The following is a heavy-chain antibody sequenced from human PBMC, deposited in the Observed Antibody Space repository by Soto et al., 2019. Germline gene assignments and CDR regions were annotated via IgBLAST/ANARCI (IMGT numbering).Heavy chain of an antibody. CDR3: ARLEWLSLAAWFDT. CDR1: GYSFTNYW. Sequence: PGESLKISCKGSGYSFTNYWIGWVRQMPGKGLEWMGMIYPDDSDTKYSPSFQGQVTFSADKSINTAYLQWSSLKASDTAIYYCARLEWLSLAAWFDTWGQGTLVTVXS. V-gene: IGHV5-51*01. J-gene: IGHJ5*02. D-gene: IGHD3-3*01. CDR2: IYPDDSDT.